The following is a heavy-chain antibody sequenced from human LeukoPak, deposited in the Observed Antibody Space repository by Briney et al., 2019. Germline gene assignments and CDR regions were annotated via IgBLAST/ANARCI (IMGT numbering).Heavy chain of an antibody. CDR3: AKDRIPRGATYFDY. J-gene: IGHJ4*02. Sequence: AGGSLRLSCAASGFTFDDYAMHWVRQAPGKGLEWVSLISWDGGSTYYADSVKGRFTISRDNSKNTLYLQMNSLRAEDTAVYYCAKDRIPRGATYFDYWGQGTLVTVSS. CDR2: ISWDGGST. D-gene: IGHD5-12*01. V-gene: IGHV3-43D*03. CDR1: GFTFDDYA.